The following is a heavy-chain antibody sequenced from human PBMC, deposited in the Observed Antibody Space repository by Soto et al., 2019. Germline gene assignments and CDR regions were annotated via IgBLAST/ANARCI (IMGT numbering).Heavy chain of an antibody. Sequence: QVQLQESGPELVKSSETLSLTCTVSGGYINSYYWNWIRQPPGKGPEWIGYISHSGSTNYNPSLKTRVXXSXDXXATQFFLNLRSVTAADTAVYYCARYGGGGLSGFAPWGQGILVTVSS. V-gene: IGHV4-59*01. J-gene: IGHJ5*02. CDR2: ISHSGST. D-gene: IGHD3-16*01. CDR1: GGYINSYY. CDR3: ARYGGGGLSGFAP.